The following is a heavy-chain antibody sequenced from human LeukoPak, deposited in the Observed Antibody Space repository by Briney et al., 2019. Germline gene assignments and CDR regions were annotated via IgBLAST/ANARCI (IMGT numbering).Heavy chain of an antibody. CDR2: IYTSGST. Sequence: PSETLSLTCTVSGGSISSYYWSWIRQPAGKGLEWIGSIYTSGSTNYNPSLKSRVTMSVDTSKNQFSLKLSSVTAADTAVYYCARSPVYCISTSCYTYYFDYWGQGTLVTVSS. V-gene: IGHV4-4*07. CDR1: GGSISSYY. J-gene: IGHJ4*02. D-gene: IGHD2-2*02. CDR3: ARSPVYCISTSCYTYYFDY.